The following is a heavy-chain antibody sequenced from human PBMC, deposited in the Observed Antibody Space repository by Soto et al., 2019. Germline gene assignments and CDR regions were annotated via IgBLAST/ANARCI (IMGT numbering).Heavy chain of an antibody. Sequence: PGGSLRLSCAASGFTFTSFEMHWVRQFPGKGLEWVAVIWPDGGNKYYAESVKGRFTISRDNSENTVYLQMNSLGAEDTAVYYCARDRQVLRLNVDTYAGMDVWGQGTTVTVSS. J-gene: IGHJ6*02. CDR3: ARDRQVLRLNVDTYAGMDV. D-gene: IGHD3-16*01. V-gene: IGHV3-33*01. CDR2: IWPDGGNK. CDR1: GFTFTSFE.